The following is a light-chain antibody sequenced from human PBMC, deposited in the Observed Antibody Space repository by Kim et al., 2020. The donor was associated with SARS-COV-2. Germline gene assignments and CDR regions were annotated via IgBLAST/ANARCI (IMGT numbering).Light chain of an antibody. V-gene: IGKV1D-16*01. CDR3: QQYDSYPRT. CDR2: AAS. CDR1: QGISSY. Sequence: DIQMTQSPSSLSASVGDRVTITCRASQGISSYLAWYQQKPEKAPKPLIYAASSLQSGVPSRFSGSGSGTDFTLTISSLQPEDIATYYCQQYDSYPRTFGQGTKVDIK. J-gene: IGKJ1*01.